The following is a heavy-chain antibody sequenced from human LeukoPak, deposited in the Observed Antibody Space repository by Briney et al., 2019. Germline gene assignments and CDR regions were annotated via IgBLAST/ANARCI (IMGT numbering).Heavy chain of an antibody. J-gene: IGHJ6*03. V-gene: IGHV4-59*08. CDR3: ARHIGGGIEDMGV. CDR2: IYVTGT. CDR1: GGSIGTYY. Sequence: SETLSLTCTVSGGSIGTYYWSWVRQSPGTGLEWIGYIYVTGTRYNPYLQSRVTISVDRSRNQFLLKMTSVTAADTAVYYCARHIGGGIEDMGVWGRGTKVTVSS. D-gene: IGHD3-16*02.